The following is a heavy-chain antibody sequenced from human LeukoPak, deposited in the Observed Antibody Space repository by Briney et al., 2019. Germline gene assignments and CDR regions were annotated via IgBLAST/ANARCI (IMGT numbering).Heavy chain of an antibody. CDR3: ARVAMVDYYYYYYMDV. CDR1: GSTFSSYW. D-gene: IGHD5-18*01. J-gene: IGHJ6*03. CDR2: IKQDGSEK. V-gene: IGHV3-7*01. Sequence: PGGSLRLSCAASGSTFSSYWMSWVRQAPGKGLEWVANIKQDGSEKYYVDSVKGRFTISRDNAKNSLYPQMNSLRAEDTAVYYCARVAMVDYYYYYYMDVWGKGTTVTVSS.